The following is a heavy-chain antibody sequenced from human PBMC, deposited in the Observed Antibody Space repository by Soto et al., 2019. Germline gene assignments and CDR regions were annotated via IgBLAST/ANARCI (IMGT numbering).Heavy chain of an antibody. CDR3: AKAAGSDYYTVDY. D-gene: IGHD3-3*01. CDR2: ISVSGGST. V-gene: IGHV3-23*01. J-gene: IGHJ4*02. Sequence: GGSLRFSCAASGFAFSSYAMSWFRQAPGKGLEWVSSISVSGGSTYYADSVKGRFTISRDNSKSTLFLHMNSLRAEATAVYYCAKAAGSDYYTVDYWGQGTLVTVSS. CDR1: GFAFSSYA.